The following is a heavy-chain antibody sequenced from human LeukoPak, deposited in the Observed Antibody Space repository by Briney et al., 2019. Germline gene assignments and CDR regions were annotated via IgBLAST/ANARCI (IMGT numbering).Heavy chain of an antibody. Sequence: GGSLRLSCAASGFTFDDYAMHWVRQAPGKGLEWVSGISWNSGSIGYADSVKGRFTISRDNSKNMLYLQMNSLRAEDTAVYYCAKWKYSNSGIDDYWGQGTLVTVSS. D-gene: IGHD6-6*01. V-gene: IGHV3-9*01. CDR1: GFTFDDYA. CDR2: ISWNSGSI. J-gene: IGHJ4*02. CDR3: AKWKYSNSGIDDY.